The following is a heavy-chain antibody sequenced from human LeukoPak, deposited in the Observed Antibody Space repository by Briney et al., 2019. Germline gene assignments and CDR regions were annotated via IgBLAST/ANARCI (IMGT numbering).Heavy chain of an antibody. V-gene: IGHV3-33*01. D-gene: IGHD3-10*01. J-gene: IGHJ6*03. CDR3: ARKRDGSGTYFNNYFYYYYMDV. CDR1: GFMFSNYG. CDR2: VWATGTKK. Sequence: GGSLRLSCVASGFMFSNYGMHWVRQAPGKGLEWVAVVWATGTKKDYADSVKGRFTISRDNTKNTLYLQMNSLRAEDTAVYYCARKRDGSGTYFNNYFYYYYMDVWGKGTTVTV.